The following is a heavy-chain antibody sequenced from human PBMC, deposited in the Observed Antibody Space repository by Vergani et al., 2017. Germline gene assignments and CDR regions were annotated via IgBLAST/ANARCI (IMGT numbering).Heavy chain of an antibody. Sequence: QVQLQESGPGLVKPSQTLSLTCTVSGGSISSGGYYWSWIRQHPGKGLEWIGYIYYSGSTYYNPSLKSRVTISVDTSKNQFSLKLSSVTAADTAVYYCARFIVVVPAAIWRYNWFDPWGQGTLVTVSS. D-gene: IGHD2-2*02. V-gene: IGHV4-31*03. J-gene: IGHJ5*02. CDR3: ARFIVVVPAAIWRYNWFDP. CDR2: IYYSGST. CDR1: GGSISSGGYY.